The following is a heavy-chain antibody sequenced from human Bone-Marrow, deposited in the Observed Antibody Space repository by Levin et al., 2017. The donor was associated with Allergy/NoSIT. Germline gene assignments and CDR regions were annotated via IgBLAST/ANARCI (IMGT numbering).Heavy chain of an antibody. D-gene: IGHD1-1*01. Sequence: GGSLRLSCAASGFTFSSVSMTWVRQAPGKGLEWVGRFLSQSDGGAPEYAAAVEGRFTISRDDPQNTLFLQMSSLRTEETGVYYCTTGITRWQGDYFDFWGQGTLVTVSS. CDR2: FLSQSDGGAP. V-gene: IGHV3-15*01. CDR3: TTGITRWQGDYFDF. CDR1: GFTFSSVS. J-gene: IGHJ4*02.